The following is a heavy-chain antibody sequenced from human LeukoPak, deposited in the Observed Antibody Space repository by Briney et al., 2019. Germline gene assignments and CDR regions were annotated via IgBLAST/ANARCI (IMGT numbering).Heavy chain of an antibody. CDR2: IYYSGST. J-gene: IGHJ4*02. V-gene: IGHV4-39*01. Sequence: SETLSLTCTVSGGSISSSSYYWGWIRQPPGKWLEWIGSIYYSGSTYYNPSLKSRVTISVDTSKNQFSLKLSSVTAADTAVYYCARKTLRDFDYWGQGTLVTVSS. CDR1: GGSISSSSYY. CDR3: ARKTLRDFDY.